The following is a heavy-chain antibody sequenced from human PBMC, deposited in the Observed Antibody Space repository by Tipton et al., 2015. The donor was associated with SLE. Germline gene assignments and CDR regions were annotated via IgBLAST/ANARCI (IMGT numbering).Heavy chain of an antibody. CDR1: GFTFDDYA. CDR2: ISWNSDSI. V-gene: IGHV3-9*01. Sequence: AVSGFTFDDYAMHWVRQVPGKGLEWVSGISWNSDSIGYVDSVKGRFTISRDNPKNALYLQMNSLRAEDTALYYCAKDSSDYYGSGSYSQSFDYWGQGTLVTVSS. D-gene: IGHD3-10*01. J-gene: IGHJ4*02. CDR3: AKDSSDYYGSGSYSQSFDY.